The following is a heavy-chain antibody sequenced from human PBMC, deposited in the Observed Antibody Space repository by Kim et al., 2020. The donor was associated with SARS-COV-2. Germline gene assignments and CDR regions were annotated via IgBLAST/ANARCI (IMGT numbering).Heavy chain of an antibody. CDR3: ARDGDNYESSGDYGESYWYFDL. V-gene: IGHV1-69*04. D-gene: IGHD3-22*01. CDR2: IIPILGIA. J-gene: IGHJ2*01. Sequence: SVKVSCKAFGGTFSSYGISWVRQAPGQGLEWMGRIIPILGIAKYALKFQGRVTITADKSTSTAYMELSSLRSEDTAVYYCARDGDNYESSGDYGESYWYFDLWGRGTLVVVSS. CDR1: GGTFSSYG.